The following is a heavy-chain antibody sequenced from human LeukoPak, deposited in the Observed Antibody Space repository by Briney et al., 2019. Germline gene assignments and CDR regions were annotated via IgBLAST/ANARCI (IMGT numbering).Heavy chain of an antibody. Sequence: SVKVSCKASGGTFSSYTISWVRQAPGQGLEWMGRIIPILGIANYAQKFQGRVTITADKSTSTAYMELSSLRSEDTAVYNCARIDYGGNSGTAYWGQGTLVTVSS. CDR1: GGTFSSYT. V-gene: IGHV1-69*02. CDR2: IIPILGIA. CDR3: ARIDYGGNSGTAY. J-gene: IGHJ4*02. D-gene: IGHD4-23*01.